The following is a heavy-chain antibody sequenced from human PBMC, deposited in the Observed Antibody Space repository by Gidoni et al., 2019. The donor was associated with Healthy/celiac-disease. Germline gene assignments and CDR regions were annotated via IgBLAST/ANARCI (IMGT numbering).Heavy chain of an antibody. CDR2: IDPSDSYT. V-gene: IGHV5-10-1*03. CDR1: GYSITSYW. Sequence: EVQLVQSGAEVQKPGESLRIPRKGSGYSITSYWISWVLQMPGKGLEWMGRIDPSDSYTNYSPSFQGHVTISADKSISTAYLHWSSLKASDTAMYYCARLDYGERNFYFDYWGQGTLVTVSS. D-gene: IGHD4-17*01. J-gene: IGHJ4*02. CDR3: ARLDYGERNFYFDY.